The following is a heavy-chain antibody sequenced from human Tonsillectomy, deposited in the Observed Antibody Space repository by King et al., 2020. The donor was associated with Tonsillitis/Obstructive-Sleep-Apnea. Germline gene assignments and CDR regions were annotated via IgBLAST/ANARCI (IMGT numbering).Heavy chain of an antibody. CDR2: INWSGGTT. CDR1: GFTFDDYG. Sequence: VQLVESGGGVVRPGGSLRLSCAASGFTFDDYGMSWVRQAPGKGLQWVSTINWSGGTTANAYSVKGRFTNSRDNAKNSLYLQMNSLRAGDTALYYCVKDLGTTGMTGAFDIWGQGTMVTVSS. V-gene: IGHV3-20*04. J-gene: IGHJ3*02. D-gene: IGHD1-1*01. CDR3: VKDLGTTGMTGAFDI.